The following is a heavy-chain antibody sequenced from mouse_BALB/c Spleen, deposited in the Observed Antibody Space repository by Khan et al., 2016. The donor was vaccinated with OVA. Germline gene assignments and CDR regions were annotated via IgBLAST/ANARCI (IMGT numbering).Heavy chain of an antibody. V-gene: IGHV1-4*01. J-gene: IGHJ3*01. CDR1: GYTFTTYT. Sequence: QVRLQQSGAELARPGASVKMSCKASGYTFTTYTIHWVKQRPGQGLEWIGYIIPTNDYTNYNQKFKDRATLTADKSSSTAYMQLSSLTSEDSALFYGAREGAYYRSDGWFAYWGQGTLVTVSA. CDR3: AREGAYYRSDGWFAY. D-gene: IGHD2-14*01. CDR2: IIPTNDYT.